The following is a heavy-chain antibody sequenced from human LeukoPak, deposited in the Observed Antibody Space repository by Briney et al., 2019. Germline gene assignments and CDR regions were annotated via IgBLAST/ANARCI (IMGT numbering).Heavy chain of an antibody. D-gene: IGHD3-16*02. CDR3: AKWGVACGELSRGFDY. J-gene: IGHJ4*02. V-gene: IGHV3-30*18. CDR2: ISYDGSKK. Sequence: GGSLRLSFAASGLTLSSYGMPSVRQAPGKGLGWVAVISYDGSKKYYADSVKGRFTISRDNSQNTLYLQMNSLRAEDTGVYYCAKWGVACGELSRGFDYWGQGTLVTVSS. CDR1: GLTLSSYG.